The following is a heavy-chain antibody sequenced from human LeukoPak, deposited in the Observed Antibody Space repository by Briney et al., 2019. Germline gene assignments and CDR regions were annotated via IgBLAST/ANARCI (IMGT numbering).Heavy chain of an antibody. V-gene: IGHV1-2*02. D-gene: IGHD2-8*02. J-gene: IGHJ3*01. CDR2: INPKSGAT. CDR3: ARAGDESTGHYDSLHF. Sequence: GASVKVSCKASGYTLDENHIHWVRQAPGQGPEWMGWINPKSGATDSAQQFQGRLTITRDTSIGTASMDLSGLRLDDTGIYYCARAGDESTGHYDSLHFWGQGTMVTVSS. CDR1: GYTLDENH.